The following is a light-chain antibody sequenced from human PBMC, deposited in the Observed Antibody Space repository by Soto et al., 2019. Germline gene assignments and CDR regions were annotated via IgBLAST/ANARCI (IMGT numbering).Light chain of an antibody. CDR1: QSVGGH. CDR3: HQRDNWPPT. J-gene: IGKJ4*01. CDR2: DVV. V-gene: IGKV3-11*01. Sequence: EIVLTQSPATLSLSPGERATLSCRASQSVGGHLAWYQQKPGQAPRLLIYDVVNRATGIPPRFSGSGSGTDFTISISSLEPEDFSAYFCHQRDNWPPTFGGGTKVEIK.